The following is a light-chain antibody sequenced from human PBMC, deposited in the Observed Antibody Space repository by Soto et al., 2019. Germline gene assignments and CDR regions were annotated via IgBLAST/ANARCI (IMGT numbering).Light chain of an antibody. Sequence: QSVLTQPASVSGSPGQSITISCTGTSNDVGTYNYVSWYQQHPGKAPRLLIYEVSNRPSGISNRFSGSKSGSTASLTISGLQAEDEANYYCSSSTSNSTLVAFGGGTQLTVL. V-gene: IGLV2-14*03. CDR3: SSSTSNSTLVA. CDR1: SNDVGTYNY. CDR2: EVS. J-gene: IGLJ2*01.